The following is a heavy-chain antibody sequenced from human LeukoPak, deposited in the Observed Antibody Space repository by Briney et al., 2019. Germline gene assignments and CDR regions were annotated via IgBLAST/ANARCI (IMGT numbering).Heavy chain of an antibody. V-gene: IGHV3-21*01. D-gene: IGHD1-26*01. Sequence: GGSLRLSCAASDFTFSRYTMNWVRQAPGKGLEWVSSISSRSSSIDYADSLKGRFTISRDNAKNSLYLQMNSLRAEDTAVYYCARGRVRGATMFDPWGQGTLVTVSS. CDR3: ARGRVRGATMFDP. CDR2: ISSRSSSI. J-gene: IGHJ5*02. CDR1: DFTFSRYT.